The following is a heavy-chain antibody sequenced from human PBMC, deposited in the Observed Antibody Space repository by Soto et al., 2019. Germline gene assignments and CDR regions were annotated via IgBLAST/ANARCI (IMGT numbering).Heavy chain of an antibody. J-gene: IGHJ4*02. CDR2: IASHDGST. V-gene: IGHV1-18*04. CDR3: WRNDGDDSTNF. CDR1: GYTFTSYG. Sequence: ASVKVSCKASGYTFTSYGLNWVRRAPGQRLEWMGRIASHDGSTVSAQSFQGRLTLTRDTFTNTAYLELGALTSDDTGLYFCWRNDGDDSTNFWGQGTLVTVSS. D-gene: IGHD3-22*01.